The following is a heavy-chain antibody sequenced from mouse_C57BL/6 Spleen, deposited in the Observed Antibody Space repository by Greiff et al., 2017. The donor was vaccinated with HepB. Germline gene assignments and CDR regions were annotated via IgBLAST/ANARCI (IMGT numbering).Heavy chain of an antibody. V-gene: IGHV1-52*01. CDR2: IDPSDSET. J-gene: IGHJ4*01. D-gene: IGHD2-4*01. CDR1: GYTFTSYW. Sequence: VQLQQPGAELVRPGSSVKLSCKASGYTFTSYWMHWVKQRPIQGLEWIGNIDPSDSETHYNQKFKDKATLTVDKSSSTAYMQLSSLTSEDSAVYYCARGRITRAMDYWGQGTSVTVSS. CDR3: ARGRITRAMDY.